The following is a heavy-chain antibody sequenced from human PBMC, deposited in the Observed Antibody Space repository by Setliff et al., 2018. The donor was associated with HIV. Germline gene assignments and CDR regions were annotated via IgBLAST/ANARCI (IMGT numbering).Heavy chain of an antibody. V-gene: IGHV1-3*01. CDR1: GYIFTIYT. D-gene: IGHD3-22*01. Sequence: ASVKVSCKASGYIFTIYTIHWVRQAPGQRPEWMGYINAGNGNTKYSQEFQGRVTISRDTSASTAYMDLRSLRSDDTAVYYCAKCSEMLGTPATSSGYYCGWFDPWGQGTLVTVSS. CDR3: AKCSEMLGTPATSSGYYCGWFDP. J-gene: IGHJ5*02. CDR2: INAGNGNT.